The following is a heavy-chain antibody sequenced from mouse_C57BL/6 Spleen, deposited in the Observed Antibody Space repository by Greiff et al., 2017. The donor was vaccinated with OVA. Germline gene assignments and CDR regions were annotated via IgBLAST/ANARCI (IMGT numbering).Heavy chain of an antibody. D-gene: IGHD1-1*01. CDR1: GFNIKDYY. Sequence: EVQLQQSGAELVRPGASVKLSCTASGFNIKDYYMHWVKQRPEQGLEWIGRIDPEDGDTEYDPKFQGKATMTADTSSNTAYLQLSSLTSEDTAVYYCTALDGSSCRDYAMDYWGQGTTVTVSS. V-gene: IGHV14-1*01. J-gene: IGHJ4*01. CDR3: TALDGSSCRDYAMDY. CDR2: IDPEDGDT.